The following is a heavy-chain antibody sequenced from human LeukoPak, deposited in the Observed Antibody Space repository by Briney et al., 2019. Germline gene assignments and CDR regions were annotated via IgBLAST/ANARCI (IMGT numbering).Heavy chain of an antibody. V-gene: IGHV3-11*04. Sequence: PGGSLRLSCAASEFTFSDYSMSWIRQAPGKGLEWVSYIRSSGNTIYYADSVKGRFTISRDNAKNSLYLQMNSLRAEDTAVYYCAKERVIAARGGYFDYWGQGTLVTVSS. CDR2: IRSSGNTI. J-gene: IGHJ4*02. CDR1: EFTFSDYS. D-gene: IGHD6-6*01. CDR3: AKERVIAARGGYFDY.